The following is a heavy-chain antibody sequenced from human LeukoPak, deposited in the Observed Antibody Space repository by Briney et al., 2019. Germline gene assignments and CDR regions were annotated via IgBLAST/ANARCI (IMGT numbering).Heavy chain of an antibody. CDR2: ISRSSSTI. CDR3: ARAYGSSGYYQLPIDY. CDR1: GLTFSNYN. Sequence: PGGSLRLSCAASGLTFSNYNMNWVRQAPGKALEWVSYISRSSSTIYYADSVKGRFTISRDNAKNSLYLQMNSLRAEDTALYYCARAYGSSGYYQLPIDYWGQGTLVTVSS. D-gene: IGHD3-22*01. V-gene: IGHV3-48*04. J-gene: IGHJ4*02.